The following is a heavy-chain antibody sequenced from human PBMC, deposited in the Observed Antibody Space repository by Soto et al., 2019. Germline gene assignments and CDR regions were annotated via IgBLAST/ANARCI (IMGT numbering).Heavy chain of an antibody. Sequence: SETLSLTCTVSGGSISSGGYYWSWIRQHPGKGLEWIGYIYYSGSTYYNPSLKSRVTISVDTSKNQFSLKLSSVTAADTAVYYCAREAYCSGGSCYSGGVNYYYYMDVWGKGTTVTVSS. CDR2: IYYSGST. CDR1: GGSISSGGYY. D-gene: IGHD2-15*01. J-gene: IGHJ6*03. CDR3: AREAYCSGGSCYSGGVNYYYYMDV. V-gene: IGHV4-31*03.